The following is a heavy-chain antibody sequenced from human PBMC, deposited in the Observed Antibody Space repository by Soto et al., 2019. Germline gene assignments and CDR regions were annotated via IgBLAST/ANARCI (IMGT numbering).Heavy chain of an antibody. J-gene: IGHJ4*02. Sequence: QVQLVQSGAEVKKPGSSVKVSCKASGGTFSSYAISWVRQAPGQGLEWMGGIIPIFGTANYAHKFQGRVKSTADESTSTASMELSSLRPEDTAVYYCAGEQVGDCSGGSCYSSLDYWGQGSLVSVSS. D-gene: IGHD2-15*01. CDR3: AGEQVGDCSGGSCYSSLDY. CDR2: IIPIFGTA. V-gene: IGHV1-69*01. CDR1: GGTFSSYA.